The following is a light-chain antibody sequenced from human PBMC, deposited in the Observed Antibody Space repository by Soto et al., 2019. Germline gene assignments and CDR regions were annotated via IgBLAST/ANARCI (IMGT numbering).Light chain of an antibody. CDR3: CSYAGSYTYV. V-gene: IGLV2-11*01. J-gene: IGLJ1*01. CDR2: DVS. Sequence: QSALAQPPSASGSPGQSVTITCTGTNSDVGTYNYVSWYQQHPGKAPKLMIYDVSKRPSGVPDRFSGSKSGNTASLTISGLQAEDEADYYCCSYAGSYTYVFGTGTKLTVL. CDR1: NSDVGTYNY.